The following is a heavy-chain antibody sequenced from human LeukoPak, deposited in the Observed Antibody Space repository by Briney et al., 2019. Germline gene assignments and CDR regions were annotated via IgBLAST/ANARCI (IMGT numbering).Heavy chain of an antibody. J-gene: IGHJ3*02. V-gene: IGHV6-1*01. CDR1: GDSVSTNGVA. Sequence: QTLSLTCGISGDSVSTNGVAWNWIRQSPSLGLEWLGRTYYRSKWYNDYAVSVKSRITINPDTSRNQFSLQLNSVTPEDTAVYYCARGRSSAFDTWGQGTVVTVSS. CDR3: ARGRSSAFDT. CDR2: TYYRSKWYN.